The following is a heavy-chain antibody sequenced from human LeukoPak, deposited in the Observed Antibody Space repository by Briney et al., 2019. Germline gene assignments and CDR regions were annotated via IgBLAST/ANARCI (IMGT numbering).Heavy chain of an antibody. CDR1: GFTFSSYE. CDR3: ARDLGWSFDY. D-gene: IGHD3/OR15-3a*01. V-gene: IGHV3-30*04. CDR2: ISYDGNNK. Sequence: PGGSLRLSCAASGFTFSSYEMNWVRQAPGKGLEWVAVISYDGNNKYYADSVKGRFTISRDNFKNTLYLQINSLRAEDTAVFYCARDLGWSFDYWGQGTLVTVSS. J-gene: IGHJ4*02.